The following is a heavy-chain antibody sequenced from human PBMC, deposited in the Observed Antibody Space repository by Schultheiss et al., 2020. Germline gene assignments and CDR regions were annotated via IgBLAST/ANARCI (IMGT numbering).Heavy chain of an antibody. Sequence: GGSLRLSCSASGFTFSNYALHWVRQAPGKGLEWVGRIKSKTDGGTTDYAAPVKGRFTISRDDSKNTLYLQMNSVKTEDTAVYYCTSRPYDYVWGSYRPVDYWGQGTLVTVSS. V-gene: IGHV3-15*01. CDR1: GFTFSNYA. CDR2: IKSKTDGGTT. J-gene: IGHJ4*02. CDR3: TSRPYDYVWGSYRPVDY. D-gene: IGHD3-16*02.